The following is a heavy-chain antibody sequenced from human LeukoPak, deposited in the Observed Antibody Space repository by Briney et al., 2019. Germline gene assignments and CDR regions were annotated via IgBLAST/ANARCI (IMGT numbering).Heavy chain of an antibody. CDR2: IYTSGST. CDR3: ARDRVLSYGSGYYYYYMDV. Sequence: PSETLSLTCTVSGGSISSYYWSWIRQPAGKGLEWIGRIYTSGSTNYNPSLKSRVTMSVDTSKNQFSLKLSSVTAADTAVYYCARDRVLSYGSGYYYYYMDVWGKGTTVTISS. V-gene: IGHV4-4*07. CDR1: GGSISSYY. J-gene: IGHJ6*03. D-gene: IGHD3-10*01.